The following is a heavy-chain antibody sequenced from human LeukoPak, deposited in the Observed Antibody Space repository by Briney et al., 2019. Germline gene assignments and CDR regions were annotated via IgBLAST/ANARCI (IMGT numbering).Heavy chain of an antibody. D-gene: IGHD3-9*01. Sequence: GGSLRLSCAASGFTVSSNYMTWVRQAPGKGLEWVSVIYKNAITYYADTVKGRFTISRDSAKNTLYLQMNSLRAEDTAVYYCARDFDRYYFDYWGQGTLVTVSS. V-gene: IGHV3-53*01. J-gene: IGHJ4*02. CDR3: ARDFDRYYFDY. CDR2: IYKNAIT. CDR1: GFTVSSNY.